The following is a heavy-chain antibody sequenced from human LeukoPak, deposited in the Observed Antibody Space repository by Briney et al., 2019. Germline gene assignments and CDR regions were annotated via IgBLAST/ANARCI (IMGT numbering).Heavy chain of an antibody. CDR3: ARDNYYDSSGYYYSYFDY. Sequence: SVKVSCKASGGTFSNYAINWVRQAPGQGLEWMGGIIPIFGKANYAQKFQGRVTITADESTRTAYMELSSLRSEDTAVYYCARDNYYDSSGYYYSYFDYWGQGTLVTVSS. V-gene: IGHV1-69*13. J-gene: IGHJ4*02. CDR2: IIPIFGKA. D-gene: IGHD3-22*01. CDR1: GGTFSNYA.